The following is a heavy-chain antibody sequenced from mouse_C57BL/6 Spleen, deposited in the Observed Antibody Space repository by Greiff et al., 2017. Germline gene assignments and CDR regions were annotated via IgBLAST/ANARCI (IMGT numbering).Heavy chain of an antibody. J-gene: IGHJ4*01. CDR3: ARNDYGSSHYYAMDY. D-gene: IGHD1-1*01. CDR1: GFSLTSYA. CDR2: IWTGGGT. V-gene: IGHV2-9-1*01. Sequence: VQLQQSGPGLVAPSQSLSITCTVSGFSLTSYAISWVRQPPGKGLEWLGVIWTGGGTNYNSALKSRLSISKDNSKSQVFLKMNSLQTDDTARYYCARNDYGSSHYYAMDYWGQGTSVTVSS.